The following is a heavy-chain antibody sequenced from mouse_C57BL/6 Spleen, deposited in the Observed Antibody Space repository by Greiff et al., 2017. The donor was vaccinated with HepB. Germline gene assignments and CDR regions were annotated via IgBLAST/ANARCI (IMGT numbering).Heavy chain of an antibody. V-gene: IGHV14-2*01. Sequence: VQLQQSGAELVKPGASVKLSCTASGFNIKDYYMHWVKQRTEQGLEWIGRIDPEDGETKYAPKFQGTATIAADTSSNTAYLQLSSLTSEDTAVYYCARSPFMTTVVGDYYAMYYWGQGTSVTVCS. CDR1: GFNIKDYY. J-gene: IGHJ4*01. D-gene: IGHD1-1*01. CDR3: ARSPFMTTVVGDYYAMYY. CDR2: IDPEDGET.